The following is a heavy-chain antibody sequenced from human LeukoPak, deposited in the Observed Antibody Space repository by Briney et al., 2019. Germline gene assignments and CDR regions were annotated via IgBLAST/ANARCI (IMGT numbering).Heavy chain of an antibody. CDR2: IYHSGST. CDR3: ARDGHHYDRRDYSNLDY. Sequence: PSETLSLTCTVSGYSISSGYYWGWIRQPPGKGLEWIGSIYHSGSTYYNPSLKSRVTISVDTSKNQFSLKLSSVTAADTAVYYCARDGHHYDRRDYSNLDYWGQGTLVTVSS. V-gene: IGHV4-38-2*02. J-gene: IGHJ4*02. CDR1: GYSISSGYY. D-gene: IGHD3-22*01.